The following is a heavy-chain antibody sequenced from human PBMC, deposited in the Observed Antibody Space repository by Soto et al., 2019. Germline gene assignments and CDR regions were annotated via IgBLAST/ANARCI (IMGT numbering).Heavy chain of an antibody. CDR2: ISAYNGNK. CDR1: GYMFTTYG. V-gene: IGHV1-18*04. CDR3: ARTGGGMAARPLEY. Sequence: QVQLVQSGGEVKKPGASVEVSCRTSGYMFTTYGMSWVRQAPGQGLEWMAWISAYNGNKKYAQKFQGRVTMTTHTSTSTVSMELRNLTSDDTDTYFCARTGGGMAARPLEYWGQGTLVTVSS. D-gene: IGHD6-6*01. J-gene: IGHJ4*02.